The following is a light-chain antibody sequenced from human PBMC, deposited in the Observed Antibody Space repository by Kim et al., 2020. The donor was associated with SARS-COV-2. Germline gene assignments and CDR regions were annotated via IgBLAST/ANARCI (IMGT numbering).Light chain of an antibody. J-gene: IGKJ1*01. CDR2: GVS. CDR1: QSVSSNY. Sequence: EIVLTQSPGTLSLSPGERATLSCRASQSVSSNYLAWYQQKPGQAPRLLIYGVSSRATGIPDRFSGSGSGTDFTLTISRLEPEDFAVYYCQQYGSSPQWTFGQGTKVDIK. CDR3: QQYGSSPQWT. V-gene: IGKV3-20*01.